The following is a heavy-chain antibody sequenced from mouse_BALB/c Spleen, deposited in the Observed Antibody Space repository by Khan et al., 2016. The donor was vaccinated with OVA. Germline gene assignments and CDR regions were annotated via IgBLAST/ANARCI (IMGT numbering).Heavy chain of an antibody. CDR1: GYTFTSYV. Sequence: EVQLQQSGPELVKPGASVKMSCKASGYTFTSYVMHWVKQKPGQGLEWIGYINPYNDGTKYNEKFKGKAKLNSDKSSSKAYMELSSLTSEDSAVYYCASDYDGSSYVRYYYAMDYWGQGTSVTDSS. V-gene: IGHV1S136*01. CDR3: ASDYDGSSYVRYYYAMDY. CDR2: INPYNDGT. J-gene: IGHJ4*01. D-gene: IGHD1-1*01.